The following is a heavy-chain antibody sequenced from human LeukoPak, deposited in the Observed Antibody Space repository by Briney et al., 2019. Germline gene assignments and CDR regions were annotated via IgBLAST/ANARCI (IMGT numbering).Heavy chain of an antibody. J-gene: IGHJ4*02. CDR2: ISSNNNYI. CDR3: ARVRGNTAMAYYDY. CDR1: GFTFSSYS. Sequence: GGSLRLSCAASGFTFSSYSMSWVRQAPGKGLEWVSSISSNNNYIFYADSLKGRFTISRDNAKISLYLQMNSLRAEDTAVYYCARVRGNTAMAYYDYWGQGTLVTVSS. V-gene: IGHV3-21*01. D-gene: IGHD5-18*01.